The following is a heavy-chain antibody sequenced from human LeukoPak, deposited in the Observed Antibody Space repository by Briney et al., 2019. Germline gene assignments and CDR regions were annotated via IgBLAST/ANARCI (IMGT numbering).Heavy chain of an antibody. CDR2: ISSSSSYI. V-gene: IGHV3-21*01. J-gene: IGHJ4*02. CDR3: ARAAVWPTY. Sequence: GGSLRLSCAAAGFTFLSYRMNWVRQAPGKGLEWVSSISSSSSYIYYADSVKGRFTISRDNAKNSLYLQMNSLRAEDTAVYYCARAAVWPTYSGQGTLVTVSS. D-gene: IGHD2-15*01. CDR1: GFTFLSYR.